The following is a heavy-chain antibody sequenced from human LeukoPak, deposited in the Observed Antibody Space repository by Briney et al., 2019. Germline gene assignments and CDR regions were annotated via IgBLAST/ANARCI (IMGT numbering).Heavy chain of an antibody. J-gene: IGHJ5*02. Sequence: ASVKVSCKASGYTFTSYGISWVRQAPGLGLEWMGWISAYNGNTNYAQKLQGRVTMTTDASTSTAYMELRSLRSDDTAVYYCARDRGLLWFGEFFPWGQGTLVTVSS. D-gene: IGHD3-10*01. CDR3: ARDRGLLWFGEFFP. CDR1: GYTFTSYG. V-gene: IGHV1-18*01. CDR2: ISAYNGNT.